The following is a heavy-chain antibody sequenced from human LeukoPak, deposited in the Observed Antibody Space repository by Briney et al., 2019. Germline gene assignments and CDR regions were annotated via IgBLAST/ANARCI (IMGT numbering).Heavy chain of an antibody. CDR2: INSDGSST. V-gene: IGHV3-74*01. D-gene: IGHD5-18*01. Sequence: HRGGSLRLSCTASGFIFSTYWMHWVRQAPGKGLVWVSRINSDGSSTSYADSVKGRFTISRDIAKNTLSLQMNSLRAEDTAVYYCVRGGGYSYGSFDYWGQGTLVTVSS. J-gene: IGHJ4*02. CDR3: VRGGGYSYGSFDY. CDR1: GFIFSTYW.